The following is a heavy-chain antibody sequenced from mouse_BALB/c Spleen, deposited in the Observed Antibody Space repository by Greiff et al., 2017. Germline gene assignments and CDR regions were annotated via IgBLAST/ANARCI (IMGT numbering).Heavy chain of an antibody. CDR2: ISTYYGDA. CDR3: ARSYYYGSRYFDY. J-gene: IGHJ2*01. CDR1: GYTFTDYA. D-gene: IGHD1-1*01. V-gene: IGHV1S137*01. Sequence: VKLMESGAELVRPGVSVKISCKGSGYTFTDYAMHWVKQSHAKSLEWIGVISTYYGDASYNQKFKGKATMTVDKSSSTAYMELARLTSEDSAIYYCARSYYYGSRYFDYWGQGTTLTVSS.